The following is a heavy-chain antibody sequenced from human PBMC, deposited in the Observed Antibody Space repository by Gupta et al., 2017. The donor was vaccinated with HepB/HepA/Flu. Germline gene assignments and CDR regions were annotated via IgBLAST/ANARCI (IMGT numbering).Heavy chain of an antibody. CDR3: ARGSGSTTRALDI. V-gene: IGHV3-7*01. CDR2: IKQDGSEK. D-gene: IGHD2/OR15-2a*01. CDR1: GFTFSSHW. Sequence: EVQLVGSGGGLVQPGGSLRLSCAASGFTFSSHWMNWVRQAPGKGLEWVANIKQDGSEKKYVDSVKGRFTISRDNAKDSLYLQMDSLRAEDTAVYYCARGSGSTTRALDIWGQGTMVTVSS. J-gene: IGHJ3*02.